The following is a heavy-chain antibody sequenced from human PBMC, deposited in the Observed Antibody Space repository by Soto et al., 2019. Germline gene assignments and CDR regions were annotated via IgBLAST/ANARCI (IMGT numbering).Heavy chain of an antibody. V-gene: IGHV3-23*01. CDR2: ISGSGGST. Sequence: GGSLRLSCAASGFTFSSYALNWVRQAPGKGLEWVSGISGSGGSTYNVDSVKGRFSISRDNSKNTLYLQMNSLRVEDTAVYYCARTGRGAANQGSILYYGMDVWGQGTKVTVSS. CDR1: GFTFSSYA. J-gene: IGHJ6*02. D-gene: IGHD6-13*01. CDR3: ARTGRGAANQGSILYYGMDV.